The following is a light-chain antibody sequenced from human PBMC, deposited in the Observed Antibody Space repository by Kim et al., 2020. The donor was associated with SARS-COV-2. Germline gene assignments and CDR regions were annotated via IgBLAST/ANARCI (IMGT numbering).Light chain of an antibody. CDR2: KAS. CDR3: QQYDSHPYT. CDR1: QSVSSW. J-gene: IGKJ2*01. Sequence: DIQMTQSPSILSASVGDRVTITCRASQSVSSWLAWYQQKPGKAPKLLISKASSLEGGVPSRFSGRGSGTEFTLTINTLQPDDFATYSCQQYDSHPYTFGKGTELEI. V-gene: IGKV1-5*03.